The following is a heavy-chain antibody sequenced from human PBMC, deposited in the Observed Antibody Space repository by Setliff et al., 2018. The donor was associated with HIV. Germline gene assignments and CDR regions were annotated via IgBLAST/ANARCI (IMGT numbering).Heavy chain of an antibody. V-gene: IGHV3-30*04. J-gene: IGHJ4*02. CDR3: ASIELAAMVPVDY. Sequence: SLRLSCAASGFTFSSYAMHWVRQAPGKGLEWVAVISYDGSNKYYVDSVKGRFTISRDNSKNTLYLQMNSLRAEDTAVYCCASIELAAMVPVDYWGQGTLVTVSS. CDR1: GFTFSSYA. D-gene: IGHD5-18*01. CDR2: ISYDGSNK.